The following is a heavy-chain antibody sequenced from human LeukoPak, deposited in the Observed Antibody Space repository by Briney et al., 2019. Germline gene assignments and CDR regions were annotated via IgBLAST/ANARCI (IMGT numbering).Heavy chain of an antibody. CDR1: GGSISSGGYY. J-gene: IGHJ3*02. D-gene: IGHD5-18*01. CDR3: ARDRGYSYGSTNHAFDI. Sequence: SETLSLTCTVSGGSISSGGYYWSWIRQHPGKGLEWIGYIYYSGSTYYNPSLKSRVTISVDTSKNQFSLKLSSVTAANTAVYYCARDRGYSYGSTNHAFDIWGQGTMVTVSS. V-gene: IGHV4-31*03. CDR2: IYYSGST.